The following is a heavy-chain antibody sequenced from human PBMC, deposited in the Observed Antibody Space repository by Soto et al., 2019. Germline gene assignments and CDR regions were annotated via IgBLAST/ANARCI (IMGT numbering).Heavy chain of an antibody. J-gene: IGHJ5*02. CDR2: IYHSGTT. CDR3: ARQTTRSGSCYPNHFDL. Sequence: SETLSLTCSVSGGSISSSLYFWGWVRQPPGKGLEWVGSIYHSGTTYHSPSLKSRVTMSVDTSKTQFSLTLSSVTAADTAVYYCARQTTRSGSCYPNHFDLWGQVTPVTFSS. V-gene: IGHV4-39*01. D-gene: IGHD1-26*01. CDR1: GGSISSSLYF.